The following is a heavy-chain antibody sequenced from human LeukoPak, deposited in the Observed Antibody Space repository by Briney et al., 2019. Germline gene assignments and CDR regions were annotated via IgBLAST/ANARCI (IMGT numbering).Heavy chain of an antibody. CDR3: ARDRWFGESLPAHFEY. V-gene: IGHV3-53*01. CDR2: IYSGGST. D-gene: IGHD3-10*01. Sequence: GGSLRLSCAASGFSVTSNYMSWVRQPPGKGLEWVSVIYSGGSTDYADSVKGRFTISRDNSKNTLYLQMNSLRAEDTAVYYCARDRWFGESLPAHFEYWGQGTLVTVSS. CDR1: GFSVTSNY. J-gene: IGHJ4*02.